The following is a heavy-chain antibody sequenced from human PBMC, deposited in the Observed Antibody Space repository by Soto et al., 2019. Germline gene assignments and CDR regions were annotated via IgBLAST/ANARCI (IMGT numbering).Heavy chain of an antibody. D-gene: IGHD3-16*01. CDR1: GYTFTNYD. CDR2: MNPDSGNT. J-gene: IGHJ5*02. Sequence: GASVKVSCKASGYTFTNYDIHWVRQATGQGLEWMGWMNPDSGNTGQSKQFQGRVTMTRDTSISTAYMEMSSLRSEDTAVYYCARGRFRRTWFDPWGQGTQVTVSS. V-gene: IGHV1-8*01. CDR3: ARGRFRRTWFDP.